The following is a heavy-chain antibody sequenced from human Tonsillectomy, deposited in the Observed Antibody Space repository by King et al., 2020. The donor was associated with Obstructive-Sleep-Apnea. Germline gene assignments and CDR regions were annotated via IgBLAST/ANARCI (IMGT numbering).Heavy chain of an antibody. CDR2: IYPGDSDT. CDR3: ASHRTYCGGDCGAFDI. V-gene: IGHV5-51*01. D-gene: IGHD2-21*02. CDR1: GYSFTSYW. J-gene: IGHJ3*02. Sequence: VQLVQSGAEVKKPGESLKISCKGSGYSFTSYWIGWVRQMPGKGLEWMGIIYPGDSDTRYSPSFQGQVTISADKSISTAYLQWSSLKASDTAMYYCASHRTYCGGDCGAFDIWGQGTMVTVSS.